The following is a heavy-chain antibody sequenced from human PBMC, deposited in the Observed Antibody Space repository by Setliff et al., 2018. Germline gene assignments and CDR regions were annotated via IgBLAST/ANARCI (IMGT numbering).Heavy chain of an antibody. V-gene: IGHV3-7*01. J-gene: IGHJ4*02. D-gene: IGHD3-10*01. CDR2: INPHGSEK. CDR1: GLSYANDW. Sequence: GGSLRLSCTASGLSYANDWVSWVRQAPGKGLEWLASINPHGSEKYYADSVKGRFTISRDNAKNSLSLQMNNLRSEDTAVYYCFGAGTCSYWGQGTLVTVSS. CDR3: FGAGTCSY.